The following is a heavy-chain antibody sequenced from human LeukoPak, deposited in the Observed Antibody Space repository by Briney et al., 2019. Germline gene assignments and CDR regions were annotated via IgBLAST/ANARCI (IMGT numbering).Heavy chain of an antibody. D-gene: IGHD2-15*01. CDR1: GASIRSFY. V-gene: IGHV4-59*01. CDR3: AQQVVGTSDTFDV. CDR2: ISYSGST. J-gene: IGHJ3*01. Sequence: SETLSLTCSVSGASIRSFYWSWIRQSPGKGLEWIGYISYSGSTKYNPSLKSRATMSADTSKSQLPLRLNSVTAADTAVYFCAQQVVGTSDTFDVWGQGTLVTVSS.